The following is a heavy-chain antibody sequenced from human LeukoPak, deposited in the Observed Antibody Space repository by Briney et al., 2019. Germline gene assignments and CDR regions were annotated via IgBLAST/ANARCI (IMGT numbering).Heavy chain of an antibody. CDR2: IYHSGST. D-gene: IGHD3-10*01. Sequence: SETLSLTCTVSGYSISSGYYWGWIRQPPGKGLEWIGSIYHSGSTYYNPSLKSRVTISVDTSKNQFSLKLSSVTAADTAVYYCARVGRHGSGNILGGYYFDYWGQGTLVTVSS. CDR3: ARVGRHGSGNILGGYYFDY. J-gene: IGHJ4*02. V-gene: IGHV4-38-2*02. CDR1: GYSISSGYY.